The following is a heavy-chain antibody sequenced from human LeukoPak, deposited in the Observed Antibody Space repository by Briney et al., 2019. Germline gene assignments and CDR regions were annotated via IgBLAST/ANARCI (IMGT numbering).Heavy chain of an antibody. CDR1: GFTFSSYG. D-gene: IGHD1-1*01. J-gene: IGHJ6*03. Sequence: GGSLRLSCAASGFTFSSYGMSWVRQAPGKGLEWVSAISGSGGSTYYADSVKGRFTVSRDNSKNTLYLQMNSLRAEDTAVYYCAGTVLGSGSPYYYYYYMDVWGKGTTVTISS. CDR3: AGTVLGSGSPYYYYYYMDV. CDR2: ISGSGGST. V-gene: IGHV3-23*01.